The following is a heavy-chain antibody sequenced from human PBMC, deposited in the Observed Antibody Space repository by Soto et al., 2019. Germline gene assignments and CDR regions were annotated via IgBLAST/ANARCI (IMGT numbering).Heavy chain of an antibody. CDR3: ASDYCSGICNWFDP. J-gene: IGHJ5*02. V-gene: IGHV1-2*02. D-gene: IGHD2-15*01. CDR2: INPNSGGT. CDR1: GYTFTAYY. Sequence: GASVKVSCKASGYTFTAYYMHWVRQAPGQGLEWMGWINPNSGGTHYAQKFQGRVTMTRDTSINTAYMELSRLRSDDTAMYYCASDYCSGICNWFDPWGQGTLVTVSS.